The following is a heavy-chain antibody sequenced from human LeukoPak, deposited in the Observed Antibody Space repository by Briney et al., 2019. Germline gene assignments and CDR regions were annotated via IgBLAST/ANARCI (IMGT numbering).Heavy chain of an antibody. CDR2: IYERGPA. CDR1: GGAIISGGYS. D-gene: IGHD2-15*01. V-gene: IGHV4-30-2*01. Sequence: ASETLSLTCTVSGGAIISGGYSWNWFRQPPGKGLVWFGCIYERGPAYYNPSLKSRFTISVDTVKNQFFLNVTSMTAADTAVYYCARSRQGSGLFSFWGQGTLVAVSS. CDR3: ARSRQGSGLFSF. J-gene: IGHJ4*02.